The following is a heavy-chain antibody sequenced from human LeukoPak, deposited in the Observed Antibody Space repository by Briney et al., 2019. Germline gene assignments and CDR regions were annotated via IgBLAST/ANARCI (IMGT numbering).Heavy chain of an antibody. CDR1: GFTFSNYW. CDR2: IKHDGNEK. V-gene: IGHV3-7*01. CDR3: ARDRGDYDFWSGGFDY. Sequence: GGSLRLSCAASGFTFSNYWMTWVRQAPGKGLEWVANIKHDGNEKYYVDSVKGRFTISRDNAKNSLYLQMNSLRAEDTAVYYCARDRGDYDFWSGGFDYWGQGTLVTVSS. J-gene: IGHJ4*02. D-gene: IGHD3-3*01.